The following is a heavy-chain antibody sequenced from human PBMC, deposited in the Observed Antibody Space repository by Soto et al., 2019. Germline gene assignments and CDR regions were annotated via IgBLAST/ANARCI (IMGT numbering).Heavy chain of an antibody. D-gene: IGHD4-17*01. CDR3: ARGDYGPYYFDY. V-gene: IGHV4-30-2*01. CDR1: DGSSSSGGYC. Sequence: PSLTLSHTCAVADGSSSSGGYCWSWIRQPPGKVLEWIGYIYHSGNTYYNPSLKSRVTISVDGSKNQFSLNLTSVTAADTAMYYCARGDYGPYYFDYWGQGTLVTVSS. CDR2: IYHSGNT. J-gene: IGHJ4*02.